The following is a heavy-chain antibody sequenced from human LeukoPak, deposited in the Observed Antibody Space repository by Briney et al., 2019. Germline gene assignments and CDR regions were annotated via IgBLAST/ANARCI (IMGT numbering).Heavy chain of an antibody. CDR1: GYTFTSYD. Sequence: ASVRVSCKASGYTFTSYDINWVRQATGQGLEWVGWMNPNTGNTGSAQKFQGRVTMTRDTSISTAYMELSSLRSEDTAVYYCARVQGQFFIVSPGNAFDIWGQGTMVTVSS. J-gene: IGHJ3*02. V-gene: IGHV1-8*01. CDR2: MNPNTGNT. CDR3: ARVQGQFFIVSPGNAFDI. D-gene: IGHD3-16*02.